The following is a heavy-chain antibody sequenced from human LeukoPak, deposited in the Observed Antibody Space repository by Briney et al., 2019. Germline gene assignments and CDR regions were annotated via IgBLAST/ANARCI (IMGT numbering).Heavy chain of an antibody. CDR3: ARGTLYRGWSYYLDF. J-gene: IGHJ4*02. Sequence: SETLSLTCTVSGFSLTSHNYYWGWIRQPPGKALEGVGGVYYSGTTSYNPSLKSRVTISVDTSKNHFSLRLRSVTAADTAMYYCARGTLYRGWSYYLDFWGQGSQVTVSS. V-gene: IGHV4-39*07. D-gene: IGHD6-19*01. CDR2: VYYSGTT. CDR1: GFSLTSHNYY.